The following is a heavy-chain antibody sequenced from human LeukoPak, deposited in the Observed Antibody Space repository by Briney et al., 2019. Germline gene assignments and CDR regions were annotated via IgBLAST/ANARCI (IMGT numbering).Heavy chain of an antibody. Sequence: SETLSLTCTVSGGSISSGSYYWSWIRQPAGKGLEWIGRIYTSGSTNCNPSLKSRVTISVDTSKNQFSLKLSSVTAADTAVYYCARALSRAAVAAPDYWGQGTLVTVSS. CDR1: GGSISSGSYY. CDR2: IYTSGST. J-gene: IGHJ4*02. V-gene: IGHV4-61*02. CDR3: ARALSRAAVAAPDY. D-gene: IGHD6-19*01.